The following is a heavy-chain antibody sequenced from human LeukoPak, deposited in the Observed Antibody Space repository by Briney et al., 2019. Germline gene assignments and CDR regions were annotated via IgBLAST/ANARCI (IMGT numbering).Heavy chain of an antibody. Sequence: KPSETLSLTCTVSGVSISSSSYYWDWIRQPPGKGLEWIGNLYDSGSTHYNPSLRSRVTISADTSKNQFSLKLSSVTAADTAVYYCARHTRPGYSGYEHAFDIWGQGDMVTVSS. CDR2: LYDSGST. V-gene: IGHV4-39*01. J-gene: IGHJ3*02. CDR1: GVSISSSSYY. CDR3: ARHTRPGYSGYEHAFDI. D-gene: IGHD5-12*01.